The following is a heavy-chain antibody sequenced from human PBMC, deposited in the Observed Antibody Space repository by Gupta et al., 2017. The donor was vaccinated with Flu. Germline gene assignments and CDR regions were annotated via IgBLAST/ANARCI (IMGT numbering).Heavy chain of an antibody. CDR1: GFDFNSYE. CDR3: ARGHWDN. V-gene: IGHV3-48*03. Sequence: EVLSVESGGGLVQPGGSLRLSCTASGFDFNSYEMSWVRQAPGRGLEWVAFISSSAVTYYTDPVRGRFTISRDNANNLLYLQMSSLRGEDTAVYYCARGHWDNWGQGTLVTVSS. CDR2: ISSSAVT. J-gene: IGHJ4*02.